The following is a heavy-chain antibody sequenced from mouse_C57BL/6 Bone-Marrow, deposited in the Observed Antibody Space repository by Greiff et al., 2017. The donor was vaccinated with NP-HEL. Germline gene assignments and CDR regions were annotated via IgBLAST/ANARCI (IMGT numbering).Heavy chain of an antibody. J-gene: IGHJ3*01. Sequence: EVKLVESGGGLVQPGGSLSLSCAASGFTFTDYYMSWVRQPPGKALEWLGFIRNKANGYTTEYSASVKGRFTISRDNSQSILYLQMNALRAEDSATYYCARSPYGNYGFAYWGQGTLVTVSA. CDR3: ARSPYGNYGFAY. D-gene: IGHD2-1*01. CDR2: IRNKANGYTT. CDR1: GFTFTDYY. V-gene: IGHV7-3*01.